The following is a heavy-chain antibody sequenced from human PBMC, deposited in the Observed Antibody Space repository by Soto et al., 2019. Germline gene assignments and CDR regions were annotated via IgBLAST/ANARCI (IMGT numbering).Heavy chain of an antibody. Sequence: SVKVSCKASGGTFSSYAISWVRQAPGQGLEWMGGIIPIFGTANYAQKFQGRVTITADESTSTAYMELSSLRSEDTAVYYCARDRNIVATIYNYYGMDVWGQGTTVAVSS. CDR2: IIPIFGTA. V-gene: IGHV1-69*13. CDR1: GGTFSSYA. CDR3: ARDRNIVATIYNYYGMDV. J-gene: IGHJ6*02. D-gene: IGHD5-12*01.